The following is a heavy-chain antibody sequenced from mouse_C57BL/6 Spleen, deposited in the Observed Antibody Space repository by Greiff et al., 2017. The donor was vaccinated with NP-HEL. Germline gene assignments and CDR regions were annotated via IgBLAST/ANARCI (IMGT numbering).Heavy chain of an antibody. V-gene: IGHV14-3*01. CDR3: ASPYDYDEAWFAY. D-gene: IGHD2-4*01. Sequence: EVQLQQSVAELVRPGASVKLSCTASGFNIKNTYMHWVKQRPEQGLEWIGRIDPANGNTKYAPKFQGKATITADTSSNTAYLQLSSLASEDTAIYYCASPYDYDEAWFAYWGKGTLVTVSA. CDR1: GFNIKNTY. CDR2: IDPANGNT. J-gene: IGHJ3*01.